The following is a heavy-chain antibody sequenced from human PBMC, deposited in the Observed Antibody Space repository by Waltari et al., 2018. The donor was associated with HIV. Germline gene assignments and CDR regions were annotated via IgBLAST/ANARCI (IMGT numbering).Heavy chain of an antibody. V-gene: IGHV1-24*01. D-gene: IGHD4-17*01. CDR2: FDPEDGET. CDR3: ATTYTPHSREKRITVTPEVHAFHI. J-gene: IGHJ3*02. Sequence: QVQLVQSGAEVKKPGASVKVSCKVSGYTLTELSMHWVRQAPGKGLEWMGGFDPEDGETIYAQKFQGRVTMTEDTSTDTTHMELSSLRSEDTAVYYCATTYTPHSREKRITVTPEVHAFHIWGQGTMVTVSS. CDR1: GYTLTELS.